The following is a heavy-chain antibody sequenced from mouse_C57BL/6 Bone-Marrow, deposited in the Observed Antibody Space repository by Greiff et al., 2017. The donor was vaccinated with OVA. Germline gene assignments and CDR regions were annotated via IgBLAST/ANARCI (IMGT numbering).Heavy chain of an antibody. CDR1: GFAFTNYL. J-gene: IGHJ2*01. CDR3: SREESYYGHSQYYFDY. CDR2: INPGSGGT. V-gene: IGHV1-54*01. Sequence: VQLQESGAELVRPGTSVKVSCKASGFAFTNYLIEWVKQRPGQGLEWIGVINPGSGGTNYNEKCKGKATLTVDKSSSTAYIQLSSLTSKGSAVYYCSREESYYGHSQYYFDYWGQGTTLTVSS. D-gene: IGHD1-1*01.